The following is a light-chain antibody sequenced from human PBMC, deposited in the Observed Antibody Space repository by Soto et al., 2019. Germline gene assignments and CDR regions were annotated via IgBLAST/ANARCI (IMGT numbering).Light chain of an antibody. CDR3: QQVNGYPHT. Sequence: DIQLTQSPSFLSASVGDRVTITCRASQGISSHLAWYQQKPEKAPKLLIYAASTLQSGVPSRFSGSGSGTEFTLTISSLQPEDFATYYCQQVNGYPHTFGQGTKLDIK. J-gene: IGKJ2*01. CDR2: AAS. V-gene: IGKV1-9*01. CDR1: QGISSH.